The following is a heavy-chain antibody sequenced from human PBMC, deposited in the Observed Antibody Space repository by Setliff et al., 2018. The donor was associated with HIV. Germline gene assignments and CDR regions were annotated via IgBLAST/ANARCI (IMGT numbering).Heavy chain of an antibody. CDR3: ARDPHYYDSSGYYWDY. D-gene: IGHD3-22*01. CDR2: IWYDGSNK. CDR1: GFTFSSYG. V-gene: IGHV3-33*01. Sequence: GESLKISCGASGFTFSSYGMHWVRQVPGKGLEWVAVIWYDGSNKYYADSVRGRFIISRDNSKSTVFLQMNSLRAEDTAVYYCARDPHYYDSSGYYWDYWGQGALVTVSS. J-gene: IGHJ4*02.